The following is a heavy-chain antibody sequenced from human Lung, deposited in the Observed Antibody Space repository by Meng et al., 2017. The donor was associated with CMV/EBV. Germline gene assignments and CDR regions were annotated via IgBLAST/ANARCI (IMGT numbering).Heavy chain of an antibody. J-gene: IGHJ4*02. Sequence: ETLSLXCAASGFTFSRYWMHWARQAPGKGLVWVSRINNDESRKTYADSVKGRFTISRDSAKNTLYLQMNSLRAEDTAVYYCARERFDYGDYGLDYWGQGXLVTVSS. CDR1: GFTFSRYW. V-gene: IGHV3-74*01. CDR2: INNDESRK. CDR3: ARERFDYGDYGLDY. D-gene: IGHD4-17*01.